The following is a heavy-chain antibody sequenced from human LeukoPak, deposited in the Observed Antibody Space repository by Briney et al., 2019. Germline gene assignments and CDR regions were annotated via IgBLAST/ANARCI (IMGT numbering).Heavy chain of an antibody. CDR1: GYTFTTNG. V-gene: IGHV1-69*06. J-gene: IGHJ6*03. CDR2: IIPIFGTA. D-gene: IGHD6-19*01. CDR3: ARAEYSSGWYGGYYYYYMDV. Sequence: WASVKVSCKASGYTFTTNGISWVRQAPGQGLEWMGGIIPIFGTANYAQKFQGRVTITADKSTSTAYMELSSLRSEDTAVYYCARAEYSSGWYGGYYYYYMDVWGKGTTVTVSS.